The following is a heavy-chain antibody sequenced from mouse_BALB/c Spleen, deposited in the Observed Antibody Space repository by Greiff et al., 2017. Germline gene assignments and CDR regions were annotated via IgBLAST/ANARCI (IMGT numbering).Heavy chain of an antibody. CDR3: ARSYYYGSSSYFDV. Sequence: VQLQQSGAELVRPGALVKLSCKASGFNIKDYYMHWVKQRPEQGLEWIGWIDPENGNTIYDPKFQGKASITADTSSNTAYLQLSSLTSEDTAVYYCARSYYYGSSSYFDVWGAGTTVTVSS. CDR2: IDPENGNT. D-gene: IGHD1-1*01. J-gene: IGHJ1*01. V-gene: IGHV14-1*02. CDR1: GFNIKDYY.